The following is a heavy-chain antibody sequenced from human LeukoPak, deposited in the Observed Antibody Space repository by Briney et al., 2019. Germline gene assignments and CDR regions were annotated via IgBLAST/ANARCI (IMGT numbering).Heavy chain of an antibody. V-gene: IGHV4-34*01. CDR2: INHSGST. D-gene: IGHD2-2*02. CDR3: ARGPAGRCSSTSCYTPGYYYYMDV. J-gene: IGHJ6*03. CDR1: GGSFSGYY. Sequence: SETLSLTCAAYGGSFSGYYWSWIRQPPGKGLEWIGEINHSGSTNYNPSLKSRVTISVDTSKNQFSLKLSSVTAADTAVYYCARGPAGRCSSTSCYTPGYYYYMDVWGKGTTVTVSS.